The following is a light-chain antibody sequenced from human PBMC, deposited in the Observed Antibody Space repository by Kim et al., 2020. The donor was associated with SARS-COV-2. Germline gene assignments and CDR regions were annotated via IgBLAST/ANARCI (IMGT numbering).Light chain of an antibody. V-gene: IGLV3-1*01. J-gene: IGLJ2*01. CDR2: QDI. Sequence: SVSPGQTASITCSGDKLGDEYACWYQQRPGQSPVLVIYQDIKRPSGIPERFSGSSSGNTATLTISGTQAMDEADYYCQAWDSSTVVFGGGTQLTVL. CDR1: KLGDEY. CDR3: QAWDSSTVV.